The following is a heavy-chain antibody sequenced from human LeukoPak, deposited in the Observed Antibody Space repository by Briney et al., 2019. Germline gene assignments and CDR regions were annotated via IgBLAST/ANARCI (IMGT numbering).Heavy chain of an antibody. CDR2: IFHSGST. Sequence: SETLSLTCAVSGYSISSGYYWGWIRQPPGKGLEWIGTIFHSGSTYYTSSLKSRVIMSVDTSKNQFSLKLTSVTAADTAVYFCARRRQLGPKVFDYWGQGILVTVSS. J-gene: IGHJ4*02. CDR1: GYSISSGYY. V-gene: IGHV4-38-2*01. D-gene: IGHD1-1*01. CDR3: ARRRQLGPKVFDY.